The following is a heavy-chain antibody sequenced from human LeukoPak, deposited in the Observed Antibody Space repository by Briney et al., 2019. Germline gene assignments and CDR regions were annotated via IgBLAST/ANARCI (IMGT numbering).Heavy chain of an antibody. D-gene: IGHD5-12*01. Sequence: GASVKVSCKTLGYTFITSSIYWVRQAPGQRLEWLGWITVASGNTRYSENLQGRVTLTRDTSANTAYMELGNLKSEDTAVYYCVGGSPGFWGQGTLVTVSP. CDR1: GYTFITSS. V-gene: IGHV1-3*01. CDR3: VGGSPGF. CDR2: ITVASGNT. J-gene: IGHJ4*02.